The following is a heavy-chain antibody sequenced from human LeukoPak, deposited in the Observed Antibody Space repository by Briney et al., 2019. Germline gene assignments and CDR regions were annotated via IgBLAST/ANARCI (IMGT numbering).Heavy chain of an antibody. Sequence: SETLSLTCAVYGGSFSGYYWSWIRQPPGKGLEWIGEINHSGSTNYNPSLKSRVTISVDTSKNQFSLKLSSVTAADTAVYYCARGLSRLYYSDYWGQGTLVTVSS. CDR1: GGSFSGYY. D-gene: IGHD3-16*02. CDR2: INHSGST. J-gene: IGHJ4*02. V-gene: IGHV4-34*01. CDR3: ARGLSRLYYSDY.